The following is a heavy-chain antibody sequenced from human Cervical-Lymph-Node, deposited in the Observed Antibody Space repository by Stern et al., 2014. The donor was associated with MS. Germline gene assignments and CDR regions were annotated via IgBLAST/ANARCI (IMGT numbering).Heavy chain of an antibody. CDR3: ARPWGIVATTGTHYYYYGMDV. CDR2: IHPIFGQT. J-gene: IGHJ6*02. CDR1: GDTFRNYA. D-gene: IGHD5-12*01. Sequence: VQLVQSGAEVKKPGSSVKVSCKTSGDTFRNYAISWVLQAPGKGLAVMGGIHPIFGQTNYAQEFQGRVTLTADTSTTTAYMELSSLRYGDTAVYFCARPWGIVATTGTHYYYYGMDVWGQGTTVTVAS. V-gene: IGHV1-69*06.